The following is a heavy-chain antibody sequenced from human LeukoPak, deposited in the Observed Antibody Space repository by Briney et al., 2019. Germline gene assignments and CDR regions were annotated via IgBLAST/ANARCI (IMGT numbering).Heavy chain of an antibody. Sequence: GGSLRLSCSASGFTFSSYAMHWVRQAPGKGLEYVSAISSNGGSTYYADSVKGRFTISRDNSKNTLYLQMNSLRVEDTAVYYCAREGINWNYGVWGQGTTVTVSS. CDR2: ISSNGGST. CDR1: GFTFSSYA. CDR3: AREGINWNYGV. J-gene: IGHJ6*02. D-gene: IGHD1-7*01. V-gene: IGHV3-64*04.